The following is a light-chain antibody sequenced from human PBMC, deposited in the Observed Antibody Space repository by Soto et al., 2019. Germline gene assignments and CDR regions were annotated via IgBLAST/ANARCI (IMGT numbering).Light chain of an antibody. Sequence: EIVLTQSPGTLSLSPGERATLSCRASQSVSSSYLAWYQQKPGQALRLLIYGASSRATGIPDRFSGSGSGTDFTLTISRLEPEDFAVYYCQHYVSSPPWTFGQGTKVEIK. V-gene: IGKV3-20*01. CDR1: QSVSSSY. J-gene: IGKJ1*01. CDR2: GAS. CDR3: QHYVSSPPWT.